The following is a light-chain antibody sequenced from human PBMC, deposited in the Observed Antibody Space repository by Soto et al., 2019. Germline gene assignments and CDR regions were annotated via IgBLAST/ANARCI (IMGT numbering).Light chain of an antibody. V-gene: IGKV3-15*01. CDR3: HQYNNWPLFT. CDR2: GAS. Sequence: EIVMTQSPATLSVSPGERATLSCRAGQRVSSNLAWYQQKPGQAPRLLIYGASTRATGIPARFSGSGSGTEFTLTISSLQSEDFAVYYCHQYNNWPLFTFGSGTKVDIK. CDR1: QRVSSN. J-gene: IGKJ3*01.